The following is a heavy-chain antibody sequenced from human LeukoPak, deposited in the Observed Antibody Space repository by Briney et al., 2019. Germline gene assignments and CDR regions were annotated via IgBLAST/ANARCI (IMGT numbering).Heavy chain of an antibody. CDR1: AFIFSGHW. J-gene: IGHJ5*02. V-gene: IGHV3-21*01. D-gene: IGHD2-2*02. CDR3: ARRICVSTSCYRGPDWFDP. Sequence: GGSLRLSCEGSAFIFSGHWMNWVRQAPGKGLEWVSSISSSSSYIYYADSVKGRFTISRDNAKNSLYLQMNSLRAEDTAVYYCARRICVSTSCYRGPDWFDPWGQGTLVTVSS. CDR2: ISSSSSYI.